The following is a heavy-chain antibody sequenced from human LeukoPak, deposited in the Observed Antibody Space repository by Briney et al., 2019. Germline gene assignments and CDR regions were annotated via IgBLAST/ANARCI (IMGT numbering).Heavy chain of an antibody. D-gene: IGHD6-13*01. CDR3: AKEIAIAAAGMDFYYGMDV. V-gene: IGHV3-23*01. Sequence: GGSLRLSCAASGFTCSSYAMSWVRQAPGKGLEWVSAISGSGGSTYYADSVKGRFTISRDNSKNTLYLQMNSLRAEDTAVYYCAKEIAIAAAGMDFYYGMDVWGQGTTVTVSS. CDR1: GFTCSSYA. J-gene: IGHJ6*02. CDR2: ISGSGGST.